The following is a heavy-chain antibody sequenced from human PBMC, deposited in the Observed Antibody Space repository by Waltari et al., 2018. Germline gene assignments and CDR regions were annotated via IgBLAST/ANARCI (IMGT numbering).Heavy chain of an antibody. D-gene: IGHD2-21*01. V-gene: IGHV1-46*01. J-gene: IGHJ6*02. CDR3: ALDTGALWMDV. CDR1: EYNFPSSS. CDR2: SNPSGGST. Sequence: QVQLVQSGAEVKKPGASVKISGKTSEYNFPSSSLHWVRQAPGQGLEGMGISNPSGGSTIYAQKFQGRVTMTRDTSTSTVYMELSSLRYEDTAVYYCALDTGALWMDVWGQGTTVTVSS.